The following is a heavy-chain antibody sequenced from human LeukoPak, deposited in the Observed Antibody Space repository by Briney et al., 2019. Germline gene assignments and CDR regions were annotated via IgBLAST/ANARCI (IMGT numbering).Heavy chain of an antibody. Sequence: GALLKISCKGSGYSFTSYWIGCVRQMPAKDLEGMGIINPGGSDTCYSPSFHGQVTISADTSISTAYLQWSSLKASDTAMYYCARHGLPSTLPRYGDYAAYYYYYYGMDVWGQGTTVTVSS. CDR3: ARHGLPSTLPRYGDYAAYYYYYYGMDV. CDR2: INPGGSDT. D-gene: IGHD4-17*01. J-gene: IGHJ6*02. CDR1: GYSFTSYW. V-gene: IGHV5-51*01.